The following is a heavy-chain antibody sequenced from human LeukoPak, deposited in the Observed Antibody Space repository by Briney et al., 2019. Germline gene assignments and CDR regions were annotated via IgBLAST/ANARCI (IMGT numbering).Heavy chain of an antibody. CDR2: IYSGGST. J-gene: IGHJ4*02. V-gene: IGHV3-53*01. CDR3: AREEGGNNDY. CDR1: GFTVSSSY. D-gene: IGHD4-23*01. Sequence: PGGSLRLSCAASGFTVSSSYMSWVRQAPGKGLEWVSVIYSGGSTYYADSVKGRFIISRDNSKNTLYLQMNSLRAEDTAVYYCAREEGGNNDYWGQGTLVTVSS.